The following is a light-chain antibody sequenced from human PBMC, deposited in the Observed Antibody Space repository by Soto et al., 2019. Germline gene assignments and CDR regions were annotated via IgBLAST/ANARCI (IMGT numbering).Light chain of an antibody. CDR3: QRYYSAPFT. J-gene: IGKJ4*01. CDR1: QSIRSE. Sequence: IRMTQYPSSLSASVGDRVTISCRASQSIRSELSWYQQKPGKAPKLLIYAASTLESGIPPRFSGSGSGTDFTLTINSLQPEDVATYYCQRYYSAPFTFGEGTKVDIK. V-gene: IGKV1-27*01. CDR2: AAS.